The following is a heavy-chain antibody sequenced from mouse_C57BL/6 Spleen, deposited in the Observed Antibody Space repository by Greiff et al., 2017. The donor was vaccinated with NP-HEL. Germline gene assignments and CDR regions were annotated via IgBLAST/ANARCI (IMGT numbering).Heavy chain of an antibody. CDR1: GFNIKNTY. J-gene: IGHJ2*01. CDR2: IDPANGNT. V-gene: IGHV14-3*01. D-gene: IGHD3-2*02. CDR3: ARVDSSGYLDY. Sequence: VQLKQSVAELVRPGASVKLSCTASGFNIKNTYMHWVKQRPEQGLEWIVRIDPANGNTKYAPKFQGEATITAANSSNTAYLELSSLTSEDTAIYYCARVDSSGYLDYWSQGTTLTVAA.